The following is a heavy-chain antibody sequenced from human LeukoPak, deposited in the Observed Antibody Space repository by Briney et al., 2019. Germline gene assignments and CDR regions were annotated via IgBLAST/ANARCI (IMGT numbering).Heavy chain of an antibody. V-gene: IGHV3-11*04. CDR2: ISSSDTTI. J-gene: IGHJ6*03. Sequence: PGGSLRLSCAASGFTFSDYYMTWIRQAPGKGLEWISYISSSDTTIYYADSVKGRFTISRDNAKNSLYLQMNSLRAEDTAVYYCARSQTSRYYFYMDVWGKGTTVTISS. CDR3: ARSQTSRYYFYMDV. CDR1: GFTFSDYY.